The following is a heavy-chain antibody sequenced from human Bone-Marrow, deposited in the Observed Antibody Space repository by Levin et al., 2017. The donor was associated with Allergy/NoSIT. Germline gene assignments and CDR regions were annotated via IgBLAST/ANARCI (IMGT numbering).Heavy chain of an antibody. CDR3: ARDLPKTIFGVVTDYYYGMDV. CDR2: IKEDGSER. D-gene: IGHD3-3*01. V-gene: IGHV3-7*01. Sequence: ETLSLTCAASGFTFSNYWMSWVRQAPGKGLEWVANIKEDGSERHYVDSVRGRFTISRDNARNSLYLQMNSLRAEDTAVYYCARDLPKTIFGVVTDYYYGMDVWGQGTTVTVSS. J-gene: IGHJ6*02. CDR1: GFTFSNYW.